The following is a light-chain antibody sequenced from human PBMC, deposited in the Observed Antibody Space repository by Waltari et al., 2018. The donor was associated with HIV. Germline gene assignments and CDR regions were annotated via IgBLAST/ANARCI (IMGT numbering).Light chain of an antibody. CDR3: QQYYSTPYT. CDR2: WAS. J-gene: IGKJ2*01. V-gene: IGKV4-1*01. CDR1: TNVLYSSNNKNY. Sequence: DIVMTQSPDSLAVSLGERATLNCKSSTNVLYSSNNKNYLAWYQQKPGQPPKLLIYWASTRESGVPDRFSGSGSGTDFTLTISSLQAEDVAVYYCQQYYSTPYTFGQGTKLEI.